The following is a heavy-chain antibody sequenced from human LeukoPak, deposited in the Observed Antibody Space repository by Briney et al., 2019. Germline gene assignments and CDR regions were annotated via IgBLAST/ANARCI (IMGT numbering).Heavy chain of an antibody. CDR1: GLTLSNAW. V-gene: IGHV3-74*01. J-gene: IGHJ6*02. CDR3: ARPITGTRNGLDV. CDR2: INTDGSST. D-gene: IGHD1-7*01. Sequence: PGGSLRLSCAASGLTLSNAWMHWVRQTPGKGLEWVSRINTDGSSTNYADSVKGRFTISRDNAKNTLYLQMNSLRDEDTAVYYCARPITGTRNGLDVWGQGTTVTVSS.